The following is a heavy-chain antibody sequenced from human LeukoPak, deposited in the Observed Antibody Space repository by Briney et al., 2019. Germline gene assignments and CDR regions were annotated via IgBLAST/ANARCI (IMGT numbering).Heavy chain of an antibody. J-gene: IGHJ5*01. CDR1: GGSVTSSSYY. D-gene: IGHD3-3*01. CDR3: ARLPRIPLFGVAFKFGWIDS. V-gene: IGHV4-39*02. CDR2: THQGGKT. Sequence: PAETLSLTCNVSGGSVTSSSYYWGWIRQFPGKRLEWIGNTHQGGKTYSNPSLKTRVTVPADASQTHFSLRLTSVTAADTAIYYCARLPRIPLFGVAFKFGWIDSWGQGVLVTVSS.